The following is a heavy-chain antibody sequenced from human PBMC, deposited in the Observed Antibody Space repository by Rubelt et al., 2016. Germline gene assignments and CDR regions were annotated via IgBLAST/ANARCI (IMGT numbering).Heavy chain of an antibody. CDR3: AGGITIFGVASGYFDY. D-gene: IGHD3-3*01. V-gene: IGHV4-59*01. CDR2: IYYSGST. CDR1: GGSISSYY. Sequence: QVQLQESGPGLVKPSETLSLTCTVSGGSISSYYWSWIRQPPGKGLEWIGYIYYSGSTNYNPSHKSRVTISVDTSNNQFSLKLSSVTAADTAVYYWAGGITIFGVASGYFDYWGQGTLVTVSS. J-gene: IGHJ4*02.